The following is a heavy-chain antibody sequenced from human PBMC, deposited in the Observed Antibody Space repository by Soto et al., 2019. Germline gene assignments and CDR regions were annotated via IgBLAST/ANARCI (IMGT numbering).Heavy chain of an antibody. V-gene: IGHV1-18*01. CDR3: ARNQDPYYDILTGPDVLDI. CDR1: GYTFTSYG. CDR2: ISAYNGNT. Sequence: ASVKVSCKASGYTFTSYGISWVRQAPGQRLEWMGWISAYNGNTNYEQKLQGRVTMTIDTSTSTAYMELRSLRSDDTAVYYCARNQDPYYDILTGPDVLDIWGKGTMVTVSS. D-gene: IGHD3-9*01. J-gene: IGHJ3*02.